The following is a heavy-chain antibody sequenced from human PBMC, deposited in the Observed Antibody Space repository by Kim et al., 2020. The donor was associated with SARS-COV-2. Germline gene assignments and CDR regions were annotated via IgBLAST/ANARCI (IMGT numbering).Heavy chain of an antibody. CDR1: GGTFSSYA. CDR3: ARAGDIVVVPGWFDP. J-gene: IGHJ5*02. Sequence: SVKVSCKASGGTFSSYAISWVRQAPGQGLEWMGGIIPIFGTANYAQKFQGRVTITADESTSTAYMELSSLRSEDTAVYYCARAGDIVVVPGWFDPWGQGTLVTVSS. V-gene: IGHV1-69*13. D-gene: IGHD2-2*01. CDR2: IIPIFGTA.